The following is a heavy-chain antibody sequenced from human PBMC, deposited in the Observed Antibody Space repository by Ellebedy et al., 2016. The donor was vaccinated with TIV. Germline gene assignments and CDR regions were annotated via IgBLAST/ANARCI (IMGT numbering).Heavy chain of an antibody. V-gene: IGHV3-7*03. CDR3: ARGRGHY. J-gene: IGHJ4*02. D-gene: IGHD2-15*01. CDR1: GFTFSNYW. CDR2: IKQDGSEK. Sequence: GESLKISCAASGFTFSNYWMSWVRQAPGKGLEWVANIKQDGSEKYYVDSVKGRFTISRDNAKNSLYLQMNSLRAEDTAVYYCARGRGHYWGQGTLVTVSS.